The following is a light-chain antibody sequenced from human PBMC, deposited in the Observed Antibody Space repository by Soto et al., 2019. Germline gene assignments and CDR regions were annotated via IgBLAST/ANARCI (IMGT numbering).Light chain of an antibody. V-gene: IGKV1-33*01. J-gene: IGKJ4*02. CDR2: DAS. CDR1: HDVSRN. Sequence: DIQMTQSPSSLSASEGDRVTITCQSSHDVSRNLNWFQQKPGEAPQLLIYDASNLERGVPSRFSGSGSGTDFTLTISSLQPEDVATYYCQQYSCMLSFGGGTEVEIK. CDR3: QQYSCMLS.